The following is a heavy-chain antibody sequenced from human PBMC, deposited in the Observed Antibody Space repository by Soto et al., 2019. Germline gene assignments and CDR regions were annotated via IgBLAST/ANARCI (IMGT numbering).Heavy chain of an antibody. D-gene: IGHD5-12*01. J-gene: IGHJ6*02. CDR1: GGSISSYY. CDR3: ARGEVATTGPYGMDV. V-gene: IGHV4-59*01. CDR2: IYYSGST. Sequence: SETLSLTCTVSGGSISSYYWSWIRQPPGKGLEWIRYIYYSGSTNYNPSLKSRVTISVDTSKNQFSLKLSSVTAADTAVYYCARGEVATTGPYGMDVWGQGTTVTVSS.